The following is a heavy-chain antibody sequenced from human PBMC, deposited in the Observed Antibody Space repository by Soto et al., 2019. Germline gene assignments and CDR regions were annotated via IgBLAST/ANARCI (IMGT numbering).Heavy chain of an antibody. CDR1: GYTFTGHY. CDR2: INPNSGIT. J-gene: IGHJ5*02. V-gene: IGHV1-2*02. CDR3: ARVGDCSGGSCYFTWFDP. D-gene: IGHD2-15*01. Sequence: ASVKVSCKACGYTFTGHYMHWVRQAPGQGLAWMGWINPNSGITNYAQKLQGRVTMTTDTSTSTAYMELRSLRSDDTAVYYCARVGDCSGGSCYFTWFDPWGQGSLVTVSS.